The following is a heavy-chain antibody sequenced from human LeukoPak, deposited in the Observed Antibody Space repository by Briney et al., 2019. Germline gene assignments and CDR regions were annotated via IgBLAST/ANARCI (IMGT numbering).Heavy chain of an antibody. CDR1: GGSISSGSYY. Sequence: PSQTLSLTCTVSGGSISSGSYYWSWIRQPAGKGLEWIGRIYTSGSTNYNPSLKSRVTISVDTSKNQFSLKLSSGTAADTAVYYCARGLPWNVWGKGTTVTVSS. V-gene: IGHV4-61*02. D-gene: IGHD3-3*01. J-gene: IGHJ6*04. CDR2: IYTSGST. CDR3: ARGLPWNV.